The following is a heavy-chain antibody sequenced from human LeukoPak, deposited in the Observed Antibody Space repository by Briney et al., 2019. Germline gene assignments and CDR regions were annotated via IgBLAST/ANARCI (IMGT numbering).Heavy chain of an antibody. J-gene: IGHJ5*02. CDR3: AGIYSSSWFLNWFDP. D-gene: IGHD6-13*01. CDR1: GYSFSSGYF. CDR2: IYHSGST. V-gene: IGHV4-38-2*02. Sequence: SSETLSLTCTVSGYSFSSGYFWGWIRQPPGKGLECIGTIYHSGSTYYNPSLKSRVTISVDTSKNQFSLKLNSVTAADTAVYYCAGIYSSSWFLNWFDPWGQGTLVTVSS.